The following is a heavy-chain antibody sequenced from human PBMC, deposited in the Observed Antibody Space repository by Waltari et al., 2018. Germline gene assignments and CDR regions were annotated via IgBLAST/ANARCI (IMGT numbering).Heavy chain of an antibody. CDR3: ASRYYDFWTREESHLIGGLNDAFDI. CDR2: IYTSGST. Sequence: QVQLQESGPGLVKPSETLSLTCTVSGGSISSYYWSWIRQPAGKGLEWIGRIYTSGSTNYHPPLKRRVTMSVDTSKNQFSLKLSSVTAADTAVYYWASRYYDFWTREESHLIGGLNDAFDIWGQGTMVTVSS. D-gene: IGHD3-3*01. J-gene: IGHJ3*02. V-gene: IGHV4-4*07. CDR1: GGSISSYY.